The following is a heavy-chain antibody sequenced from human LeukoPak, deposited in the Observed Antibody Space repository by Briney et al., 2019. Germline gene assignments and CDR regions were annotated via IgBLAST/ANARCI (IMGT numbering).Heavy chain of an antibody. CDR2: IKSKTDGGTT. D-gene: IGHD2-15*01. Sequence: MPGGSLRLSCAASGFTFSNAWLSWVRQAPGTGLEWVGHIKSKTDGGTTDYAAPVKGRFTISRDDSENTVYLQMNGLRAEDTAVYYCALSRVVVAAEAVKNWFDPWGQGTLVTVSS. V-gene: IGHV3-15*01. J-gene: IGHJ5*02. CDR3: ALSRVVVAAEAVKNWFDP. CDR1: GFTFSNAW.